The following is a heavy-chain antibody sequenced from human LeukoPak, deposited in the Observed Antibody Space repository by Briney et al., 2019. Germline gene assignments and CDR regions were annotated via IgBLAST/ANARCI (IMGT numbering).Heavy chain of an antibody. J-gene: IGHJ4*02. CDR3: ARAFGSSAYYYY. D-gene: IGHD3-22*01. V-gene: IGHV1-2*02. Sequence: ASVKVSCKASGYTFTGYYMHWVRQAPGQGLEWMGWINPDSGGTYYAQRFQGRVTMTRDTSISTAYMELSRLISDDTAVYYCARAFGSSAYYYYWGQGTLVTDSS. CDR1: GYTFTGYY. CDR2: INPDSGGT.